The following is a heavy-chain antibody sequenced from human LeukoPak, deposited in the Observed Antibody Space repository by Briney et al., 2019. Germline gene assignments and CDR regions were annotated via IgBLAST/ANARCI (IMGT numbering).Heavy chain of an antibody. V-gene: IGHV3-21*01. CDR2: ISSSSSYI. CDR3: ARDVGYYDILTGPYYYYYMDV. Sequence: GGSLRLSCAASGFTLSSYSMNWVRQAPGKGLEWVSSISSSSSYIYYADSVRGRFTISRDNAKNSLYLQMNSLRAEDTAVYYCARDVGYYDILTGPYYYYYMDVWGKGTTVTVSS. D-gene: IGHD3-9*01. J-gene: IGHJ6*03. CDR1: GFTLSSYS.